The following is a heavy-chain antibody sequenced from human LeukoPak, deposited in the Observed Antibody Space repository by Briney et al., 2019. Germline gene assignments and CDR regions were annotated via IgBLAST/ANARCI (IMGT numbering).Heavy chain of an antibody. Sequence: PSETLSLTCTVSGYSISSGYHWGWIRQPPGKGLEWIGSIYHSGSTYYNPSLKSRVTISVDTSKNQFSLKLSSVTAADTAVYYCARVAVMVSLHYFDYWGQGTLVTVSS. CDR3: ARVAVMVSLHYFDY. V-gene: IGHV4-38-2*02. J-gene: IGHJ4*02. CDR1: GYSISSGYH. D-gene: IGHD3-10*01. CDR2: IYHSGST.